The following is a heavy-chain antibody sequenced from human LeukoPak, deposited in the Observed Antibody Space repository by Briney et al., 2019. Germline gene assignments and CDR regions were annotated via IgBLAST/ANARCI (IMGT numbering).Heavy chain of an antibody. CDR3: AAVVIGGDYYGSGKRRFDP. Sequence: SVKVSCKASGFTFTSSAMQWVRQARGRRLEWIGWIVVGSGNTNYAQKFQERVTITRDMSTSTAYMELSSLRSEDTAVYYCAAVVIGGDYYGSGKRRFDPWGQGTLVTVSS. CDR2: IVVGSGNT. CDR1: GFTFTSSA. D-gene: IGHD3-10*01. J-gene: IGHJ5*02. V-gene: IGHV1-58*02.